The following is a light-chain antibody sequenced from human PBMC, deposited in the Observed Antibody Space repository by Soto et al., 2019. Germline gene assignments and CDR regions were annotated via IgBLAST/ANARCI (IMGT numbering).Light chain of an antibody. Sequence: QSALTQPASVSGSPGQSITISCSGTSSDIGAYDYVSWYQQHPGKPPKLIIYNVNNRPSGVSFRFSGSKSANTASLTISGLQTEDEADYYCLSHTTRRIYVFGPGTKLTVL. CDR2: NVN. V-gene: IGLV2-14*03. CDR1: SSDIGAYDY. CDR3: LSHTTRRIYV. J-gene: IGLJ1*01.